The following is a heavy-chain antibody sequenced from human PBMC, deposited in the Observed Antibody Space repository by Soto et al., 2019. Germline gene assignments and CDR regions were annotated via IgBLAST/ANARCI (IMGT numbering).Heavy chain of an antibody. J-gene: IGHJ4*02. CDR3: ARYLRYCSSTSGSGYYYFDY. CDR1: GFTFSDYY. CDR2: ISSSGSTI. Sequence: QVQLVESGGVLVKPGGSLRLSCAASGFTFSDYYMSWIRQAPGKGLEWVSYISSSGSTIYYADSVKGRFTISRDNAKNSLYLQMNSLRAEDTAVYYCARYLRYCSSTSGSGYYYFDYWGQGTLVTVSS. D-gene: IGHD2-2*01. V-gene: IGHV3-11*01.